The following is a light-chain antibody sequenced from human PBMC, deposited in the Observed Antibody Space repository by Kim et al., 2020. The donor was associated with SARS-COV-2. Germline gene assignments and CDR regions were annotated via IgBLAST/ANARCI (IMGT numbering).Light chain of an antibody. J-gene: IGKJ1*01. CDR1: QGISNY. V-gene: IGKV1-27*01. CDR3: QKYDSPPRT. Sequence: ASVGDRVPITCRASQGISNYLAWYQQKPGKVPKLLIYAASTLQSGVPSRFSGSGSGTDFTLTISSLQPEDVATYYCQKYDSPPRTFGQGTKVDIK. CDR2: AAS.